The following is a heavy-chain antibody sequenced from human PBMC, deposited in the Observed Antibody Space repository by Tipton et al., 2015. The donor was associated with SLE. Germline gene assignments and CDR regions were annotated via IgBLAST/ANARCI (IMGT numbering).Heavy chain of an antibody. CDR3: AKDTSGGDSSSPY. CDR1: GFTFSSYA. V-gene: IGHV3-23*01. CDR2: ISGSGGST. Sequence: SLRLSCAASGFTFSSYAMSWVRQAPGKGLEWVSAISGSGGSTYYADSVKGRFTISRDNSKNTLYLQMSSLRAEDTAVYYCAKDTSGGDSSSPYWGQGTLVTVSS. D-gene: IGHD6-13*01. J-gene: IGHJ4*02.